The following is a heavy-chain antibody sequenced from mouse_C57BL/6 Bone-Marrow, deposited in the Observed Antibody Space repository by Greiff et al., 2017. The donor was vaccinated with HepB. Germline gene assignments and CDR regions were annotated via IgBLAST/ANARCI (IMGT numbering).Heavy chain of an antibody. CDR1: GYTFTSYT. CDR2: INPSSGYT. CDR3: ARRGKNTLDY. J-gene: IGHJ2*01. V-gene: IGHV1-4*01. Sequence: VQLQQSGAELARPGASVKMSCKASGYTFTSYTMHWVKQRPGQGLEWIGYINPSSGYTKYNQKFKDKATLTADKSSSTAYMPLSSLTSEDSAVYYCARRGKNTLDYWGQGTTLTVSS. D-gene: IGHD5-1-1*01.